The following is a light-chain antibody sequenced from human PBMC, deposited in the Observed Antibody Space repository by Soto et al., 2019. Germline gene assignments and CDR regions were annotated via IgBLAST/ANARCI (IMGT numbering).Light chain of an antibody. Sequence: EIVLTQSPATLSLSPGERATLSCRASQSVSSYLAWYQQKPGQAPRLLIYDASNRATGIPARFSGSGSGTDFTLTIRSLEPEDFAVYYCQQRSNWPLTFGGGTKVQLK. V-gene: IGKV3-11*01. CDR3: QQRSNWPLT. CDR1: QSVSSY. CDR2: DAS. J-gene: IGKJ4*01.